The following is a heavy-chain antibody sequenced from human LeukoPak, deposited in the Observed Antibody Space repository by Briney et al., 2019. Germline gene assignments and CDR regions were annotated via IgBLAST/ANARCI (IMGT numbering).Heavy chain of an antibody. D-gene: IGHD2-15*01. CDR3: AKAPVTTCSGAYCYPFDY. V-gene: IGHV3-23*01. Sequence: GGSLRLSCAASGFTFTNYGMSWVRQAPGKGLEWVSDISGSGGTTYYADSVKGRFTISRDNSKNTLYLQMNSLRAEDTAVYYCAKAPVTTCSGAYCYPFDYWGQGTLVTVSS. CDR2: ISGSGGTT. J-gene: IGHJ4*02. CDR1: GFTFTNYG.